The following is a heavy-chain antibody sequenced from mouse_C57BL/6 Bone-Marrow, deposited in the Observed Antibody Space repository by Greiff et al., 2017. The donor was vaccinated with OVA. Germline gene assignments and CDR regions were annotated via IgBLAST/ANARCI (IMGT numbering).Heavy chain of an antibody. J-gene: IGHJ1*03. CDR2: IYPGGGYT. CDR1: GYTFTNYW. CDR3: ARGGGNWVWYCDV. D-gene: IGHD4-1*01. V-gene: IGHV1-63*01. Sequence: QVQLQQSGAELVRPGTSVKMSCKASGYTFTNYWIGWAKQRPGHGLEWIGAIYPGGGYTNYNEKFKGKATLTADKSSSTAYMQFSSLTSEDSAIYYCARGGGNWVWYCDVWGTGTTVTVAS.